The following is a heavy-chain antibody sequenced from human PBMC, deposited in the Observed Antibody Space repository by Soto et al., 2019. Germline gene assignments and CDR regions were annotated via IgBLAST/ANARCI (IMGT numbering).Heavy chain of an antibody. CDR2: IDSSSSYT. V-gene: IGHV3-11*05. Sequence: QVQLVESGGGLVKPGGSLRLSCAASGFTFSDYYMSWICQAPGKGLEWVSYIDSSSSYTNYADSVKGRFTISRDNAKNSLYLQMNSLRAEDTAVYYCARTIAAAGGRRYFDLWGRGTLVTVSS. CDR1: GFTFSDYY. CDR3: ARTIAAAGGRRYFDL. D-gene: IGHD6-13*01. J-gene: IGHJ2*01.